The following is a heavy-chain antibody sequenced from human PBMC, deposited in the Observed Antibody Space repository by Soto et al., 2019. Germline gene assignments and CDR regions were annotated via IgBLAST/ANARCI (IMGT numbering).Heavy chain of an antibody. J-gene: IGHJ4*02. CDR3: ARGTARHYYDSSGYRYYFDY. CDR2: IYHSGST. CDR1: GGSISSSNW. Sequence: QVQLQESGPGLVKPSGTLSLTCAVSGGSISSSNWWSWVRQPPGKGLEWIGEIYHSGSTNYNPSLKSRVTISVDKSKNQFSLKLSSVTAAETAVYYCARGTARHYYDSSGYRYYFDYWGQGTLVTVSS. V-gene: IGHV4-4*02. D-gene: IGHD3-22*01.